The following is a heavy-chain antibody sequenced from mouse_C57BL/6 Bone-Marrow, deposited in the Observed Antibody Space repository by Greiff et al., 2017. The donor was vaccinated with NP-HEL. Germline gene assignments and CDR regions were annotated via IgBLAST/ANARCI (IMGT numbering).Heavy chain of an antibody. Sequence: QVQLKQSGAELARPGASVKLSCKASGYTFTSYGISWVKQRPGQGLEWIGEIYPRSGNTYYNAKFKGKATLTADKSSNTAYMELRSMTSEDTAVYFCARLCYYPSYAMDYWGQGTSVTVSS. CDR3: ARLCYYPSYAMDY. J-gene: IGHJ4*01. CDR1: GYTFTSYG. V-gene: IGHV1-81*01. CDR2: IYPRSGNT. D-gene: IGHD1-1*02.